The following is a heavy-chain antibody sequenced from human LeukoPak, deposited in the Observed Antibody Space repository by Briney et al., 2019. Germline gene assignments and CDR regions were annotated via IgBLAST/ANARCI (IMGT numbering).Heavy chain of an antibody. CDR2: MNTDGSTT. CDR1: GFTFSSYW. CDR3: TRGYTSGYFFVY. V-gene: IGHV3-74*01. Sequence: GGSLRLSCVASGFTFSSYWMHWVRQAPGQGLVWVSGMNTDGSTTRHADSVKGRFTISRDNAKNTLYLQMNSLRAEDTAVYYCTRGYTSGYFFVYWGQGTLVTVSS. J-gene: IGHJ4*02. D-gene: IGHD3-22*01.